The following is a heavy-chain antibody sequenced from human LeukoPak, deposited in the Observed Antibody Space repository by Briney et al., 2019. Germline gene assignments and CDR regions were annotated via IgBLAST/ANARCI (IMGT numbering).Heavy chain of an antibody. Sequence: QAGGSLRLSCAASGFIFSSYGMHWVRQAPGKGLEWVAFIRYDGSNKYYADSVKGRFTISRDNSKNTLYLQMNSLRAEDTAVYYCARGTTVTENYYYGMDVWGQGTTVTVSS. CDR2: IRYDGSNK. D-gene: IGHD4-17*01. CDR1: GFIFSSYG. J-gene: IGHJ6*02. CDR3: ARGTTVTENYYYGMDV. V-gene: IGHV3-30*02.